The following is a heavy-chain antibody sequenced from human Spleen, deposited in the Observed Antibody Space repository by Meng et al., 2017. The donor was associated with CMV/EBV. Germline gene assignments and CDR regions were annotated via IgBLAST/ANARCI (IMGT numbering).Heavy chain of an antibody. CDR3: ARSRTGVFGYFDL. D-gene: IGHD7-27*01. V-gene: IGHV1-2*06. CDR1: GYTFTDYY. CDR2: INPNTGDT. J-gene: IGHJ2*01. Sequence: CKSSGYTFTDYYIHWVRQAPGKGLEWMGRINPNTGDTNYAPKFQGRVTMTRDTSIRTAYMELRRLRSDDTAVYYCARSRTGVFGYFDLWGRGTLVTVPQ.